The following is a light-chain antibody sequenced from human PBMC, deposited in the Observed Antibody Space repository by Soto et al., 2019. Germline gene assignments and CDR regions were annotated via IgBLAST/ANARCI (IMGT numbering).Light chain of an antibody. V-gene: IGLV2-14*01. CDR2: EVS. CDR3: SSYTSPSTVV. Sequence: QSALTQPASVSGSPGQSITISCTGTSSDVGGYNYVSWYQQHPGKAPKLMIYEVSNRPSGVSNRFSGSKSGNTASLTISGLQAGAGADYYCSSYTSPSTVVFGGGTKLTVL. CDR1: SSDVGGYNY. J-gene: IGLJ2*01.